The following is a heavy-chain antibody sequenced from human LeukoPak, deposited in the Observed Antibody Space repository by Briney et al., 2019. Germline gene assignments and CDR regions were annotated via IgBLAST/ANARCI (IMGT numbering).Heavy chain of an antibody. CDR3: ARERVVPAASYYYYGMDV. V-gene: IGHV4-59*01. Sequence: SETLSLTCTVSGGSISSYYWSWIRQPPGEGLEWIGYIYYSGSTNYNPSLKSRVTISVDTSKNQFSLKLSSVTAADTAVYYCARERVVPAASYYYYGMDVWGKGTTVTVSS. D-gene: IGHD2-2*01. J-gene: IGHJ6*04. CDR2: IYYSGST. CDR1: GGSISSYY.